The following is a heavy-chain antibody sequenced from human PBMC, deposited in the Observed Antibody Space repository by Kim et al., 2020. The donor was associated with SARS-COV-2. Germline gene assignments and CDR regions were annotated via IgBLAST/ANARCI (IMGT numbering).Heavy chain of an antibody. Sequence: NPSLKRRVTISVDPSKNPFSLKLSSVTAADTAVYYCARVDGYSSSWYHYWGQGTLVTVSS. V-gene: IGHV4-61*02. D-gene: IGHD6-13*01. CDR3: ARVDGYSSSWYHY. J-gene: IGHJ4*02.